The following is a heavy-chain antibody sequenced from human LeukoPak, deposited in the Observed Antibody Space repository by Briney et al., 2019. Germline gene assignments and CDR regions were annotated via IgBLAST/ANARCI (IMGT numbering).Heavy chain of an antibody. CDR1: GFTFSSYG. V-gene: IGHV3-23*01. CDR2: ISGSGGST. J-gene: IGHJ4*02. D-gene: IGHD6-19*01. Sequence: GGSLRLSCAASGFTFSSYGMHWVRQAPGRGLEWVSAISGSGGSTYYADSVKGRFTISRDNSKNTLYLQMNSLRAEDTAVYYCAKADDSGCRRCGYWGQGTLVTVSS. CDR3: AKADDSGCRRCGY.